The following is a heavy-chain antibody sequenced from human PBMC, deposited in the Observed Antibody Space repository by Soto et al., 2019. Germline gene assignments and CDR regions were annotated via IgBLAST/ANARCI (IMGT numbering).Heavy chain of an antibody. CDR3: AKWTDTVVEAALAGGAFDI. CDR2: ISASGATT. Sequence: EVQLLESGGNLVQPGGSLRLSCAASGFSFSTYALTWVRQVPGKGLEWVSGISASGATTYYADSVKGRFTISRDNSKNTVFLHMTSLGAEDTALYYCAKWTDTVVEAALAGGAFDIWGQGTTVTVSS. D-gene: IGHD2-2*01. J-gene: IGHJ3*02. CDR1: GFSFSTYA. V-gene: IGHV3-23*01.